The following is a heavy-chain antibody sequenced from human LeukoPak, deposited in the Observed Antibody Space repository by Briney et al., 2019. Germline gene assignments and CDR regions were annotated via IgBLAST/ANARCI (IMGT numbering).Heavy chain of an antibody. CDR1: GGTFSSYA. CDR3: AREGIRTVTTRRLDP. CDR2: IIPIFGTA. Sequence: ASVKVSCKASGGTFSSYAISWVRQAPGQGLEWMGRIIPIFGTANYAQKFQGRVTITTDESTSTAYMELSSLRSEDTAVYYCAREGIRTVTTRRLDPWGQGTLVTVSS. J-gene: IGHJ5*02. D-gene: IGHD4-17*01. V-gene: IGHV1-69*05.